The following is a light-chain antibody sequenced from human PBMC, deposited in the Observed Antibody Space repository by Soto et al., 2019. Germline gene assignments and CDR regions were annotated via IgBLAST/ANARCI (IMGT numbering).Light chain of an antibody. CDR1: QSVTSN. CDR3: HQYNNLPLT. V-gene: IGKV3-15*01. Sequence: EKVMTQSPATLSVSPGERVTLSCRASQSVTSNLAWYQQKPGQAPKVLIYGASTRATGIPARVSGSGSGTEFTLTISCLQSEDLAVYYCHQYNNLPLTFGQGTKLEIK. J-gene: IGKJ2*01. CDR2: GAS.